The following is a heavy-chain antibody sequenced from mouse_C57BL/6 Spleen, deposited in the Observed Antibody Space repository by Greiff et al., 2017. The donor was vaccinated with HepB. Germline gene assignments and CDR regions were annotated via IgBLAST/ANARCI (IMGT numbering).Heavy chain of an antibody. CDR2: IHPNSGST. D-gene: IGHD5-1-1*01. V-gene: IGHV1-64*01. CDR3: ARDTGYFDV. CDR1: GYTFTSYW. J-gene: IGHJ1*03. Sequence: QVQLKQPGAELVKPGASAKLSCKASGYTFTSYWMHWVKQRPGQGLEWIGMIHPNSGSTNYNEKFKSKATLTVDKSSSTAYMQLSSLTSEDSAVYYCARDTGYFDVWGTGTTVTVSS.